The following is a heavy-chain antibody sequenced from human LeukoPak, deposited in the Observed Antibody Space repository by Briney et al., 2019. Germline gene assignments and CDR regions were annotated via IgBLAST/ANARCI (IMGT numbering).Heavy chain of an antibody. CDR1: GYTFTGYY. V-gene: IGHV1-2*02. CDR3: ARSTYYYGSGSYFPLYYYYYMDV. CDR2: INPNSGGT. J-gene: IGHJ6*03. D-gene: IGHD3-10*01. Sequence: ASVKVSCKASGYTFTGYYMHWVRQAPGQGLEWMGWINPNSGGTNYAQKFQGRVTMTRDTSISTAYMELSSLRSEDTAVYYCARSTYYYGSGSYFPLYYYYYMDVWGKGTTVTISS.